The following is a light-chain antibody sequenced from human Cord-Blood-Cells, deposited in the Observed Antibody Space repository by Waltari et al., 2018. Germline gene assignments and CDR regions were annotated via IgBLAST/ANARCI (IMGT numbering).Light chain of an antibody. J-gene: IGLJ1*01. Sequence: QSALTQTASVSGSPGQSITISCTGTSSDGGGYNYVSWYQQHPGKAPKLMIYDVSNRPSGVSNRFSGSKSGNTASLTISGLQAEDEADYYCSSYTSSSTPYVFGTGTKVTVL. CDR2: DVS. CDR3: SSYTSSSTPYV. CDR1: SSDGGGYNY. V-gene: IGLV2-14*01.